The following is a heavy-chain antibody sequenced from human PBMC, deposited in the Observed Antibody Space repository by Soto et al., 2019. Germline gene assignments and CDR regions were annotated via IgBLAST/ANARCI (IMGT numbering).Heavy chain of an antibody. Sequence: ASVKVSCKASGYTFTTYDINWVRQATGQGPEWMGWMNPNSGNTGYAQKFQGRITMTRNTSISTAYMELSSLRSEDTAVYYCARVTDIVYYYYYMDVWGKGTTVTVSS. J-gene: IGHJ6*03. CDR2: MNPNSGNT. V-gene: IGHV1-8*01. CDR3: ARVTDIVYYYYYMDV. D-gene: IGHD2-15*01. CDR1: GYTFTTYD.